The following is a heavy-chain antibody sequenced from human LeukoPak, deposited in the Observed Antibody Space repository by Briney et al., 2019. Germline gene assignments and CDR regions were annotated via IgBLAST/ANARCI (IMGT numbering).Heavy chain of an antibody. CDR1: GFAFSSYS. V-gene: IGHV3-48*04. J-gene: IGHJ6*03. D-gene: IGHD2-2*03. Sequence: VGSLRLSCAASGFAFSSYSMNWVRQAPGKGLEWVSYISSSGSTIYYADSVKGRFTISRDNAKNTLYLQMNSLRAEDTAVYYCARMDDYYYYYMDVWGKGTTVTVSS. CDR2: ISSSGSTI. CDR3: ARMDDYYYYYMDV.